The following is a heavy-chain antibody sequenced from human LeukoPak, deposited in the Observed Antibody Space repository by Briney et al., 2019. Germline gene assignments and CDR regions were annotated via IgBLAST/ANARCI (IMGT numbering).Heavy chain of an antibody. D-gene: IGHD6-13*01. Sequence: SETLSLTCTVSGNSFGDYYWSWIRQPAGKGLEWIGRIYSSGSTDYNPSLKSRVSMSVDTSKNEFSLKLSSVAAADTALYYCARGYKPASGKDGAFDIWGQGTMVTVSS. CDR3: ARGYKPASGKDGAFDI. CDR1: GNSFGDYY. J-gene: IGHJ3*02. CDR2: IYSSGST. V-gene: IGHV4-4*07.